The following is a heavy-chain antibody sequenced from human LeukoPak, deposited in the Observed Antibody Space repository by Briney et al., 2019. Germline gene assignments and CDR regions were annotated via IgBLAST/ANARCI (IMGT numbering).Heavy chain of an antibody. CDR1: GGSIGTYY. J-gene: IGHJ6*03. D-gene: IGHD3-16*02. Sequence: SETLSLTPTDSGGSIGTYYWSWIWQSPGKGLEWIGHIYVTGTRYNPYLPSRVTISADTSRNPILQKMSTVTAGDTAVYYCARHIGGGIEDMDVWGKGTKVIVSS. CDR2: IYVTGT. V-gene: IGHV4-59*08. CDR3: ARHIGGGIEDMDV.